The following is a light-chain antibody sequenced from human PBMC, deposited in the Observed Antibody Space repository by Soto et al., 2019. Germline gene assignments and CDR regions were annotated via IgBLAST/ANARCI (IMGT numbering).Light chain of an antibody. CDR1: QSLRSSY. V-gene: IGKV3-20*01. CDR3: QQHGTSPYT. Sequence: EVVLTQSPNPLSLSPGERATLSCWASQSLRSSYLAWYQRKPGQAPRLLMFGASRRASGVPDRFNGSGSGTDFTLTVSRLEPEDVAVYYCQQHGTSPYTFGQGTVLEIK. CDR2: GAS. J-gene: IGKJ2*01.